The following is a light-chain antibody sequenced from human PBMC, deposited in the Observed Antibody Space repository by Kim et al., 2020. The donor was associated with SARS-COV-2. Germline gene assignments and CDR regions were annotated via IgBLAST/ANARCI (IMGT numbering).Light chain of an antibody. CDR1: TSNIGGNT. J-gene: IGLJ2*01. CDR3: AVWDDSLNGVA. V-gene: IGLV1-44*01. Sequence: GQRVIISCSETTSNIGGNTVNWYLQLPGTAPKLLIYRDDERPSGVPDRFSGSKSGTSASLAISGLQSDDEADYYCAVWDDSLNGVAFGGGTKLTVL. CDR2: RDD.